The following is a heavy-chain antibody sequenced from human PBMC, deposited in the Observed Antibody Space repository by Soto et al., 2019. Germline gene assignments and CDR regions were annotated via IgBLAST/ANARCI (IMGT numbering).Heavy chain of an antibody. CDR1: GFTFDDYA. J-gene: IGHJ4*02. CDR3: AKGDSSSWYQLDY. CDR2: ISWNSGSI. D-gene: IGHD6-13*01. Sequence: GGSLRLSCAASGFTFDDYAMHWVRQAPGKGLEWVSGISWNSGSIGYADSVKGRFTISRDNAKNSLYLQMNSLRAEDTALYYCAKGDSSSWYQLDYWGQGTLVTVSS. V-gene: IGHV3-9*01.